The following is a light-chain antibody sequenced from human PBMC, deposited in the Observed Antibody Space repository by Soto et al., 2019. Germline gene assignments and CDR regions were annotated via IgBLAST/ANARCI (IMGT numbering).Light chain of an antibody. V-gene: IGKV2-28*01. CDR1: ESLLHTNGNNY. CDR3: MQALQTRWT. CDR2: FGS. J-gene: IGKJ1*01. Sequence: DIVMTQSPLSLRVTPGEPASISCSYSESLLHTNGNNYLDWYLQKPGQSPQLLIYFGSTRASGVPDRFSGSGSDTDFTLTISRVEAEDVGVYYCMQALQTRWTFGQGTKVDIK.